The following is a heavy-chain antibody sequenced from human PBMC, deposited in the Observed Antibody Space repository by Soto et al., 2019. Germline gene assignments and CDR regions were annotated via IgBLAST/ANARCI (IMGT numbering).Heavy chain of an antibody. CDR2: ISSTTNYI. CDR3: ARESEDLTSNFAY. Sequence: GWSLRLSCAASGFTVSRYSMNWVRQAPGKGLEWVSSISSTTNYIYYADSMKGRFTVSRDNAKNSVYLDMNSLSAEDTAVYYCARESEDLTSNFAYWGQGTLVTVSS. V-gene: IGHV3-21*01. CDR1: GFTVSRYS. J-gene: IGHJ4*02.